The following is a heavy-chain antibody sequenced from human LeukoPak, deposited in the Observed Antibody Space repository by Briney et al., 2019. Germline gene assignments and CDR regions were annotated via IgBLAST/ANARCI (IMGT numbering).Heavy chain of an antibody. Sequence: SETLSLTCAVYGGSFSGYYWSWIRQPPGKGLEWIGEINHSGSTNYNPSLKSRVTISVDTSKNQFSLKLSSVTAADTAVYYCARKPKYSSSSGALFLNGYFDYWGQGTLVTVSS. J-gene: IGHJ4*02. CDR3: ARKPKYSSSSGALFLNGYFDY. CDR1: GGSFSGYY. V-gene: IGHV4-34*01. CDR2: INHSGST. D-gene: IGHD6-6*01.